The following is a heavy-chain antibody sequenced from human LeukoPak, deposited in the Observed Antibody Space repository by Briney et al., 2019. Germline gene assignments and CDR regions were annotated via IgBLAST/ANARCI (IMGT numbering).Heavy chain of an antibody. V-gene: IGHV3-23*01. CDR1: GFTFSSSV. CDR2: ISGNGFNT. J-gene: IGHJ5*02. Sequence: GGSLRLSCAASGFTFSSSVMSWVRQAPGKGLEWVSTISGNGFNTYYPDSVKGRFTISRDNSKNTLYLQMNSLRAEDTAVYYCAKDKNTMIVVVRSPASWFDPWGQGTLVTVSS. D-gene: IGHD3-22*01. CDR3: AKDKNTMIVVVRSPASWFDP.